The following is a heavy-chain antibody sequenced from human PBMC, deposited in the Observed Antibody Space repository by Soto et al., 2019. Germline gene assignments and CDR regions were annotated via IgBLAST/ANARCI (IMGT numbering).Heavy chain of an antibody. CDR1: GFTFDDYA. V-gene: IGHV3-9*01. J-gene: IGHJ4*02. CDR2: ISWNSGSI. Sequence: EVQLVESGGGLVQPGRSLRLSCAASGFTFDDYAMHWVRQAPGKGLEWVSGISWNSGSIGYADSVKGRFTISRDNAKNSLYLQMNSLRAEDTALYYCAKDLSVNAGATMMGHWGQGTLVTVSP. CDR3: AKDLSVNAGATMMGH. D-gene: IGHD5-12*01.